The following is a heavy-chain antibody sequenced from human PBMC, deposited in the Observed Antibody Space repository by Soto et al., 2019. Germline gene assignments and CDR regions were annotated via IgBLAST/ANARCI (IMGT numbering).Heavy chain of an antibody. D-gene: IGHD6-6*01. V-gene: IGHV4-31*02. CDR1: GGSISSGGYY. CDR2: IYYSGST. J-gene: IGHJ4*02. CDR3: ARVWGSSSSVDY. Sequence: GGSISSGGYYWSWIRQHPGKGLEWIGYIYYSGSTYYNPSLKSRVTISVDTSKNQFSLKLSSVTAADTAVYYCARVWGSSSSVDYWGQGTLVTVSS.